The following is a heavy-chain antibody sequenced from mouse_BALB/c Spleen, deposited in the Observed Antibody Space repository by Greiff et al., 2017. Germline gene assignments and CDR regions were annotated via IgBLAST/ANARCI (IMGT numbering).Heavy chain of an antibody. Sequence: EVKLMESGGGLVQPGGSRKLSCAASGFTFSSFGMHWVRQAPEKGLEWVAYISSGSSTIYYADTVKGRFTISRDNPKNTLFLQMTSLRSEDTAMYYCAREMRYGFLYYWGQGTTLTVSS. CDR2: ISSGSSTI. V-gene: IGHV5-17*02. CDR3: AREMRYGFLYY. D-gene: IGHD1-2*01. CDR1: GFTFSSFG. J-gene: IGHJ2*01.